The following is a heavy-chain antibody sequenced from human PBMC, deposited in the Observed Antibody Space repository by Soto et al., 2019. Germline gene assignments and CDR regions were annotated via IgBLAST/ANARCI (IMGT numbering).Heavy chain of an antibody. CDR3: ARLSGSGDVWEYFQH. D-gene: IGHD6-19*01. J-gene: IGHJ1*01. CDR1: GYIFSSYG. CDR2: ISVYNGNT. Sequence: ASVKVSCKASGYIFSSYGISWVRQAPGQGLEWMGWISVYNGNTNYEQKLQGRVTMSTDTSTTTAYMELRSLRSDDTAVYYCARLSGSGDVWEYFQHWGQGTLVTVSS. V-gene: IGHV1-18*01.